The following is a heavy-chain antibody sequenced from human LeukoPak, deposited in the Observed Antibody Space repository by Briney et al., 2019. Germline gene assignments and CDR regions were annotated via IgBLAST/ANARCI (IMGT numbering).Heavy chain of an antibody. Sequence: GGSLRLSCAASGFTVSSNYMSWVRQAPGKGLEWVAVISYDGSNKYYADSVKGRFTISRDNSKNTLYLQMNSLRAEDTAVYYCAREGAAAGVPGGAYYYGMDVWGQGTTVTVSS. D-gene: IGHD6-13*01. J-gene: IGHJ6*02. V-gene: IGHV3-30-3*01. CDR1: GFTVSSNY. CDR2: ISYDGSNK. CDR3: AREGAAAGVPGGAYYYGMDV.